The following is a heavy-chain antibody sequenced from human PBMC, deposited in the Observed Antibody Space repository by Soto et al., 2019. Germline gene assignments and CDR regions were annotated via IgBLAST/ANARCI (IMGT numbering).Heavy chain of an antibody. CDR3: ARERTPERAVETYNWNCGGYMDV. CDR1: GYTFTSYG. J-gene: IGHJ6*03. V-gene: IGHV1-18*01. Sequence: ASVKVSCKASGYTFTSYGISWVRQAPGQGLEWMGWISAYNGNTNYAQKLQGRVTMTTDTSTSTAYMELSRLRSDDTAVYYCARERTPERAVETYNWNCGGYMDVWGKGTTVTVSS. D-gene: IGHD1-7*01. CDR2: ISAYNGNT.